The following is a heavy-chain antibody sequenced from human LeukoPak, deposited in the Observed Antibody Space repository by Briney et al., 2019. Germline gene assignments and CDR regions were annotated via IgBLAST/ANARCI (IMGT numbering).Heavy chain of an antibody. V-gene: IGHV5-10-1*01. CDR2: IDPSDSYT. CDR1: GYSFTSYW. Sequence: GESLKISCKGSGYSFTSYWISWVRQMPGKGLEWMGRIDPSDSYTNYSPSFQGHVTISADKSISTAYLQWSSLKASDTAMYYWPSLHDYVAPNWFDPWGKEPLVTVSS. CDR3: PSLHDYVAPNWFDP. J-gene: IGHJ5*02. D-gene: IGHD3-16*01.